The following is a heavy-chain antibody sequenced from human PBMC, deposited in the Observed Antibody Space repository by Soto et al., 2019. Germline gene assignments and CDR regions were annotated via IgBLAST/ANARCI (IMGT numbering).Heavy chain of an antibody. CDR3: AKENPVDYDILTGPTSFFDY. J-gene: IGHJ4*02. CDR2: ISGSGGST. Sequence: GGSLRLSCAASGFTFSSYAMSWVRQAPGKGLEWVSAISGSGGSTYYADSVKGRFTISRDNSKNTLYLQMNSLRAEDTAVYYCAKENPVDYDILTGPTSFFDYWGQGTLVTVSS. V-gene: IGHV3-23*01. CDR1: GFTFSSYA. D-gene: IGHD3-9*01.